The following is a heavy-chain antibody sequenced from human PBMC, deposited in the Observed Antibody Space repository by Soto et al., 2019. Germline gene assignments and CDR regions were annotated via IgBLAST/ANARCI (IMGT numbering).Heavy chain of an antibody. J-gene: IGHJ4*02. CDR2: IFISGST. V-gene: IGHV4-4*07. CDR3: ASALVDYGDYYFDR. CDR1: GGSVSSYY. Sequence: TSETLSLTCTASGGSVSSYYWTWIRQSAGKGLEWIGRIFISGSTNYNPSFNSRVTMSVDTSKNQFSLKLSSVTAADTATYYCASALVDYGDYYFDRWGQGTLVTVSS. D-gene: IGHD4-17*01.